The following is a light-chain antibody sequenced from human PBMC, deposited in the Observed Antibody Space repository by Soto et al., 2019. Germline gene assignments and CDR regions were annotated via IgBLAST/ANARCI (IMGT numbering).Light chain of an antibody. CDR1: STNIGGNS. J-gene: IGLJ1*01. CDR3: GSWDSSLSAYV. Sequence: QSVLTQPPSVSAAPGQKVTISCSGSSTNIGGNSVSWYQQLPGTAPKLLIYDDNKRPSGIPDRFSGSKSGTSATLGITGFQTGDEADYYCGSWDSSLSAYVFGTGTRSPS. V-gene: IGLV1-51*01. CDR2: DDN.